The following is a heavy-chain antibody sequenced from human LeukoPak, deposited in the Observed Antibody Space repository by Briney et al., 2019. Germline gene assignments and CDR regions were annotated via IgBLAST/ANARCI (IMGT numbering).Heavy chain of an antibody. Sequence: ESGSTLVKPTQTLTLTCTFSGFSLTTSGVGLAWIRQPPGKALEWLAVIYWHDDKRHSPSLKSRLTITKDISKNQVVLTLTDMDPVDTATYYCARSRGYDFGSVYFDSWGQGNLVTVSS. V-gene: IGHV2-5*01. CDR2: IYWHDDK. D-gene: IGHD5-18*01. J-gene: IGHJ4*02. CDR3: ARSRGYDFGSVYFDS. CDR1: GFSLTTSGVG.